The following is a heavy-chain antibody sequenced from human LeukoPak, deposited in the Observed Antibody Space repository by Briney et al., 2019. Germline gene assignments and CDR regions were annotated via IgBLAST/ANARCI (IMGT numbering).Heavy chain of an antibody. Sequence: SGGSLRLSCAASGFTFSSYEMNWVRQAPGKGLEWVSYISSSGSTIYYADSVKGRFTISRDNAKNSLYLQMNSLRAEDTAVYYCARDDAHYDILTGYSRETNFDYWGQGTLVTVSS. CDR2: ISSSGSTI. V-gene: IGHV3-48*03. J-gene: IGHJ4*02. CDR1: GFTFSSYE. CDR3: ARDDAHYDILTGYSRETNFDY. D-gene: IGHD3-9*01.